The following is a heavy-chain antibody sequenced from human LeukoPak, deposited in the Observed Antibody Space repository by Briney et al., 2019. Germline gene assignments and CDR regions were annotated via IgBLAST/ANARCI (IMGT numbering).Heavy chain of an antibody. Sequence: GGSLRLSCVASGFSLSDYYMSWFRQAPGKGLEWISHISNSDDDIHYADSVKGRFTISRDDARNSLSLQMSSLRAEDTAVYYCARPYCSRTDCYADAFDVWGQGTMVTVSS. V-gene: IGHV3-11*04. J-gene: IGHJ3*01. CDR3: ARPYCSRTDCYADAFDV. CDR2: ISNSDDDI. D-gene: IGHD2-2*01. CDR1: GFSLSDYY.